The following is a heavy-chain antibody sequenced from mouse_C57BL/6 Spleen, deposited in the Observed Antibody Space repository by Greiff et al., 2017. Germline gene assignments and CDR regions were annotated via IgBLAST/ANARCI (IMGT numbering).Heavy chain of an antibody. CDR3: ARESSDY. CDR1: GYTFTSYW. CDR2: IDPSDSYT. D-gene: IGHD1-3*01. J-gene: IGHJ2*01. Sequence: QVQLKQPGAELVMPGASVKLSCKASGYTFTSYWMHWVKQRPGQGLEWIGEIDPSDSYTNYNQKFKGKSTLTVYTSSSTAYMQLSSRTSEDTAVYYCARESSDYWGQGTTLTVSS. V-gene: IGHV1-69*01.